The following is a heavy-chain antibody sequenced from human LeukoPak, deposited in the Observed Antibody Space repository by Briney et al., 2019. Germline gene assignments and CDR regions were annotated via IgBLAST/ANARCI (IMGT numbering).Heavy chain of an antibody. D-gene: IGHD3-22*01. V-gene: IGHV1-2*02. CDR1: GYTFTGYY. CDR3: ARGGYYDSSGPRRYFDY. Sequence: ASVKVSCKASGYTFTGYYMHWVRQAPGQGLEWMGWINPNSGGTNYAQKFQGRVTMTRDTSISTAYMELSRLRSDDTAVYYSARGGYYDSSGPRRYFDYWGEGNLVTVSS. J-gene: IGHJ4*02. CDR2: INPNSGGT.